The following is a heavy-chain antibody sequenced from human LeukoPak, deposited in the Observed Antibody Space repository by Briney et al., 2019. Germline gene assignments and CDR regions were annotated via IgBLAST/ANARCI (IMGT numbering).Heavy chain of an antibody. V-gene: IGHV3-30*18. J-gene: IGHJ4*02. Sequence: PGGSLRLSCAASGFTFSSYGMQWVRQAPGKGLEWVAVISHDGTVQHYADSVKGRFTISRDNSDNTLYLQMNSLRDEDTAKYYCAKEGTAMASSYFDYWGQGTLITVSS. CDR3: AKEGTAMASSYFDY. CDR1: GFTFSSYG. D-gene: IGHD5-18*01. CDR2: ISHDGTVQ.